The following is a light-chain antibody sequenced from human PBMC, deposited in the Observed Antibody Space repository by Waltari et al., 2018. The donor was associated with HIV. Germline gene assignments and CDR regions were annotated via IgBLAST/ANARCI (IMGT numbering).Light chain of an antibody. CDR1: NSDVGGYNF. CDR3: SSYTRSTTLDAV. V-gene: IGLV2-14*03. CDR2: YFI. Sequence: QSALTQPASVSGSPGQSITISCSGTNSDVGGYNFVSWYQQHPIKAPQLIIFYFIHRPSGVSNRFSGSESCNTASLTISVLQAEDEADYYCSSYTRSTTLDAVFGTGTKVSVL. J-gene: IGLJ1*01.